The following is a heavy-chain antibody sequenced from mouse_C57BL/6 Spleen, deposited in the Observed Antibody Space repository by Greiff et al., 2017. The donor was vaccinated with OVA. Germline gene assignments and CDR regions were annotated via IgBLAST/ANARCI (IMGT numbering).Heavy chain of an antibody. Sequence: VQLQQSGAELVRPGASVTLSCTASGFHIKDDYLHWVKQRPEQGLEWIGWIDPENGDTEYASKFQGKATITADKSSNTAYLQLSSLTSEDTAVYYCTTEGLVYFDYWGQGTTLTVSS. J-gene: IGHJ2*01. V-gene: IGHV14-4*01. D-gene: IGHD2-2*01. CDR2: IDPENGDT. CDR1: GFHIKDDY. CDR3: TTEGLVYFDY.